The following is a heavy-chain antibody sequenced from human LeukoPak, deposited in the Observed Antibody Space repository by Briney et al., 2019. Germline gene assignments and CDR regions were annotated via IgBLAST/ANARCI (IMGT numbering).Heavy chain of an antibody. Sequence: SETLSLTCAVYGGSFSGYYWSWIRQPPGKGLEWIGEINHSGSTNYNPSLKSRVTISVDTSKNQFSLKLSSVTAADTAVYYCARDTPPADFWSGYYTSYYYYMDVWGKGTTVTVSS. CDR3: ARDTPPADFWSGYYTSYYYYMDV. CDR2: INHSGST. V-gene: IGHV4-34*01. CDR1: GGSFSGYY. J-gene: IGHJ6*03. D-gene: IGHD3-3*01.